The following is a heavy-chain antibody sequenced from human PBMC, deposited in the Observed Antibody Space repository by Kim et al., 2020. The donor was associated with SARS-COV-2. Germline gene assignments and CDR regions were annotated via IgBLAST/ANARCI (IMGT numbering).Heavy chain of an antibody. Sequence: GGSLRLSCSASGFTFSSYAMHWVRQAPGKGLEYVSAISSNGGSTYYADSVKGRFTISRDNSKNTLYLQMSSLRAEDTAVYYCVKDFSSFGGVIDNGDAFDIWGQGTMVTVSS. D-gene: IGHD3-16*02. J-gene: IGHJ3*02. CDR3: VKDFSSFGGVIDNGDAFDI. CDR2: ISSNGGST. V-gene: IGHV3-64D*09. CDR1: GFTFSSYA.